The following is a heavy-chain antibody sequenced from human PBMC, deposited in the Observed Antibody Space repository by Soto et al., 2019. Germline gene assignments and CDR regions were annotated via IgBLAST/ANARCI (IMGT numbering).Heavy chain of an antibody. CDR2: IGLAGDT. CDR1: GFPFSNYD. V-gene: IGHV3-13*01. Sequence: GSLRLSCAASGFPFSNYDIHWVRQATGKGLEWVSAIGLAGDTYYAGSVRGRFTISRENAKNSLFLQMNDLRAGDTALYYCARLLYDYRGRYLDLWGRGTLVTVSS. CDR3: ARLLYDYRGRYLDL. D-gene: IGHD3-10*01. J-gene: IGHJ2*01.